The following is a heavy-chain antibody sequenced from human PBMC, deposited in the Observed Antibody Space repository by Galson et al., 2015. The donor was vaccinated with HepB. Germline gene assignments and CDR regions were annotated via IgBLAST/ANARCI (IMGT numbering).Heavy chain of an antibody. CDR1: GYSFTSYD. CDR2: MSTKSGDT. Sequence: SVKVSCKASGYSFTSYDIHWVRQVTGQGLEWMGCMSTKSGDTGYAQKFQGRVTMTRDTSMRTDFMELRSLTTEDTAMYYCAKGDGHYPESFDFWGQGAMGIVSS. D-gene: IGHD4-17*01. CDR3: AKGDGHYPESFDF. V-gene: IGHV1-8*01. J-gene: IGHJ3*01.